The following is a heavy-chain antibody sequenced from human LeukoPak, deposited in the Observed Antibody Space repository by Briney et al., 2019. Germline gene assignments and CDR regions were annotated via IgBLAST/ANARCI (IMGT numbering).Heavy chain of an antibody. CDR3: AREWGDYGMDV. Sequence: PGGSLRLSCAASGFTFSSYSMNWVRQAPGKGLEWVSSISSSSSYIYYADSVKGRFTISRDNAKNSLYLQMNSLRAEDTAVHYRAREWGDYGMDVWGQGTTVTVSS. D-gene: IGHD3-16*01. CDR2: ISSSSSYI. V-gene: IGHV3-21*01. CDR1: GFTFSSYS. J-gene: IGHJ6*02.